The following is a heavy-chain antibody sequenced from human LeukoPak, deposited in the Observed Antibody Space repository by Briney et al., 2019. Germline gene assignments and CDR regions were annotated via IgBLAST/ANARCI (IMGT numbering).Heavy chain of an antibody. CDR2: INPHTGDT. Sequence: ASLKVSCKASGFTFNAYYIHWVRQAPGQGLEWMEWINPHTGDTNFAQKFQGRVAMTRDTSLSTAYMDLSRLTSDDTAVYYCARDWPGISLHFDLWGRGTLITVSS. V-gene: IGHV1-2*02. J-gene: IGHJ2*01. D-gene: IGHD2-15*01. CDR1: GFTFNAYY. CDR3: ARDWPGISLHFDL.